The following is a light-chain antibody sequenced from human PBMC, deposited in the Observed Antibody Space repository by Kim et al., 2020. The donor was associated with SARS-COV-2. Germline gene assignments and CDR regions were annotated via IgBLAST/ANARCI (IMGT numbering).Light chain of an antibody. V-gene: IGKV1-27*01. CDR3: QKYYTAPWT. J-gene: IGKJ1*01. CDR2: AAS. CDR1: QGISKY. Sequence: VRDEFTITCRESQGISKYLAWYQQKPGEAHKLLIYAASTLQFGVSTRFSGRGSGTEFTLTISDLQPEDVAIHYCQKYYTAPWTFGHGTKVDIK.